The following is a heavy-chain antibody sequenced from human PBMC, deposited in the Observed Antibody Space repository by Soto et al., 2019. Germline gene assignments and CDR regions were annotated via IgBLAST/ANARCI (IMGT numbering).Heavy chain of an antibody. Sequence: GASVKVSCKAPAVTFTSYFMHWVRQAPGHGLEWIGVINPNGGSTKFAQTFQGRVTMTGDTSTSTVYMELRSLRSEDTAIYYCARDLSVSNYDFWSGSVYYGMDVWGQGTTVTVS. V-gene: IGHV1-46*01. CDR1: AVTFTSYF. CDR2: INPNGGST. J-gene: IGHJ6*02. D-gene: IGHD3-3*01. CDR3: ARDLSVSNYDFWSGSVYYGMDV.